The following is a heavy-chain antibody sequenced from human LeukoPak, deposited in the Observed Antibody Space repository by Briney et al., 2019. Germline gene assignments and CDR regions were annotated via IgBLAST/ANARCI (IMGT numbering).Heavy chain of an antibody. CDR1: GGSISSSSYY. CDR2: IYYSGST. Sequence: SETLSLTCTVSGGSISSSSYYWGWIRQPPGKGLEWIGSIYYSGSTYYNASLKSQVSISIDTSKNQFSLRLTSVTAADTAVYYCARQTGSGLFILPGGQGTLVTVSS. V-gene: IGHV4-39*01. J-gene: IGHJ4*02. CDR3: ARQTGSGLFILP. D-gene: IGHD3/OR15-3a*01.